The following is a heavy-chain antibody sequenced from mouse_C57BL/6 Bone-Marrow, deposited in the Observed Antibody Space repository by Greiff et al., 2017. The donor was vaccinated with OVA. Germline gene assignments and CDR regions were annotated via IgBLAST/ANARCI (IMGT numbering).Heavy chain of an antibody. D-gene: IGHD1-1*01. J-gene: IGHJ2*01. V-gene: IGHV1-81*01. Sequence: QVQLQQSGAELARPGASVKLSCKASGYTFTSYGISWVKQRTGQGLEWIGEIYPRSGNTYYNEKFKGKATLTADKSSSTAYMELRSLTSEDSAVYFCARFRGRTTGVPYYFDYWGQGTTLTVSS. CDR3: ARFRGRTTGVPYYFDY. CDR2: IYPRSGNT. CDR1: GYTFTSYG.